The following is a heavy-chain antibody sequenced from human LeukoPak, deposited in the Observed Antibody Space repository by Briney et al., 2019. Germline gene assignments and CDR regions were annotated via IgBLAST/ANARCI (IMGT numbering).Heavy chain of an antibody. D-gene: IGHD6-19*01. CDR3: ARDPRDSSGGDAFDI. J-gene: IGHJ3*02. CDR2: IRYDGSNK. CDR1: GFTFSSYG. V-gene: IGHV3-30*02. Sequence: GGSLRLSCAASGFTFSSYGMHWVRQAPGKGLEWVAFIRYDGSNKYYADSVKGRFTISRDNAKNSLYLQMNSLRAEDTAVYYCARDPRDSSGGDAFDIWGQGTMVTVSS.